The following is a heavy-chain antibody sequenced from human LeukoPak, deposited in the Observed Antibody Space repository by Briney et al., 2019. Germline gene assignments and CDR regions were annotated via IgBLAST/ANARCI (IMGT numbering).Heavy chain of an antibody. CDR2: LAYSGSS. D-gene: IGHD6-13*01. CDR1: GGSVSSYNIY. V-gene: IGHV4-39*01. Sequence: AETLCLSCTASGGSVSSYNIYWGRKPPPPGQGLEWIGSLAYSGSSYYNPSLKSRVTISVDTTNNQFSLKVSSVTAAEAAVYYCASVLAAAAHFDYWGQGTLVTVSS. CDR3: ASVLAAAAHFDY. J-gene: IGHJ4*02.